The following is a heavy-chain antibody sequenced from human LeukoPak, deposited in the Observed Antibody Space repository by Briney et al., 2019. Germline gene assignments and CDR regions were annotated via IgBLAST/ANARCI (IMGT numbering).Heavy chain of an antibody. V-gene: IGHV6-1*01. J-gene: IGHJ4*02. CDR3: ARGPPFDY. CDR2: TYYRSKWLN. CDR1: GDSVSRNTAA. Sequence: SQTLSLTCAISGDSVSRNTAAWNWIRRSPSRGLEWLGRTYYRSKWLNDYAVSVKSRITVNPDTSKNQFSLQLMSVTPDDTAVYYCARGPPFDYWGQGILVTVSS.